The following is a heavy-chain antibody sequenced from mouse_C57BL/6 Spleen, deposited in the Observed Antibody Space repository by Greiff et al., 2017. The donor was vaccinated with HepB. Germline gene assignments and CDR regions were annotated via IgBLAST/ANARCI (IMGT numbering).Heavy chain of an antibody. CDR2: IYPGDGDT. V-gene: IGHV1-82*01. J-gene: IGHJ4*01. D-gene: IGHD1-1*01. CDR1: GYAFSSSW. Sequence: QVQLQQSGPELVKPGASVKISCKASGYAFSSSWMNWVKQRPGKGLEWIGRIYPGDGDTNYNGKFKGKATLTADKSSSPAYMQLSSLTSEDSAVYFCARSLYYGSRDYAMDYWGQGTSVTVSS. CDR3: ARSLYYGSRDYAMDY.